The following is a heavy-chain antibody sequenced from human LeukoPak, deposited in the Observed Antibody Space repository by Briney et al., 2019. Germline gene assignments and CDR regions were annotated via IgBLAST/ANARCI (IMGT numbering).Heavy chain of an antibody. CDR1: GFTFSSYG. V-gene: IGHV3-30*02. J-gene: IGHJ4*02. Sequence: GGSLRLSCAASGFTFSSYGMHWVRQAPGKGLEWVVFIRYDGSNKYYADSVKGRFTISRDNSKNTLYLQMNSLRAEDTAVYYCAKVITTTVTTTYYFDYWGQGTLVTVSS. D-gene: IGHD4-17*01. CDR2: IRYDGSNK. CDR3: AKVITTTVTTTYYFDY.